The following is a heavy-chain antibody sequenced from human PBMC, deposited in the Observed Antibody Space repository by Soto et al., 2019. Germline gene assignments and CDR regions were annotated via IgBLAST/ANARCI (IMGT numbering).Heavy chain of an antibody. CDR1: GFTFSSYW. CDR3: ARDSSYYEFWSGYEGYYYGMDV. D-gene: IGHD3-3*01. V-gene: IGHV3-7*05. J-gene: IGHJ6*02. Sequence: GGSLRLSCAASGFTFSSYWMSWVRQAPGKGLEWVANIKQDGSEKYYVDSVKGRFTISRDNAKNSLYLQMNSLRAEDTAVYYCARDSSYYEFWSGYEGYYYGMDVWGQVTTVTFSS. CDR2: IKQDGSEK.